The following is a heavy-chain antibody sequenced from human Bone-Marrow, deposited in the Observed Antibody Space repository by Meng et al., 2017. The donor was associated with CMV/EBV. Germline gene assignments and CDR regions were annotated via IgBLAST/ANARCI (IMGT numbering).Heavy chain of an antibody. CDR3: ARGISEQLVRHFDY. J-gene: IGHJ4*02. CDR1: GGSISSSSYY. V-gene: IGHV4-39*07. CDR2: IYYSGST. D-gene: IGHD6-6*01. Sequence: SQTLSLPCTVSGGSISSSSYYWGWIRQPPGKGLEWIGSIYYSGSTYYNPSLKSRVTISVDTSKNQFSLKLSSVTAADTAVYYCARGISEQLVRHFDYWGQGTLVTVSS.